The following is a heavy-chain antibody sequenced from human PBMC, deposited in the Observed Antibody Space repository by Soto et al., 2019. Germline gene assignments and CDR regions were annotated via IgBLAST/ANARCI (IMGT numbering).Heavy chain of an antibody. CDR1: GFTFSSYG. CDR3: AKDRRRGLAGTGGAFDY. J-gene: IGHJ4*02. CDR2: ISYDGSNK. Sequence: QVQLVESGGGVVQPGRSLRLSCAASGFTFSSYGMHWVRQAPGKGLEWVAVISYDGSNKYYADSVKGRFTISRDNSKNTLYLQMNSLRAEDTAVYYCAKDRRRGLAGTGGAFDYWGQGTLVTVSS. D-gene: IGHD6-19*01. V-gene: IGHV3-30*18.